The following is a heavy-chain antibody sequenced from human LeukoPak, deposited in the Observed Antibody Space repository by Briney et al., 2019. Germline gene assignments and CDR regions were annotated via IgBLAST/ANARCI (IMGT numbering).Heavy chain of an antibody. D-gene: IGHD6-19*01. CDR3: AREEAVAGTKYY. CDR2: MNPNSGNT. V-gene: IGHV1-8*03. CDR1: GYTFTSYD. Sequence: ASVKVSCKASGYTFTSYDINWVRQATGQGLEWMGWMNPNSGNTGYAQKFQGRVTITRNTSISTAYMELSSLRSEDTAVYYCAREEAVAGTKYYWGQGTLVTVSS. J-gene: IGHJ4*02.